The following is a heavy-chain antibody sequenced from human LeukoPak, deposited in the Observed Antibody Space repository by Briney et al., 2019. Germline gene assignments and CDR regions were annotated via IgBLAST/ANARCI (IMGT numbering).Heavy chain of an antibody. V-gene: IGHV1-18*01. Sequence: GASVKVSCTASGYTFSSYGIIWVRQAPGQGLEWMGWISGYNGNTNYAQKFQGRVTMTTDTSTTTAYMELRSLRSDDTAVYYCVRQVDITMALPDYWGQGTLVTVSS. D-gene: IGHD5-18*01. CDR2: ISGYNGNT. CDR3: VRQVDITMALPDY. J-gene: IGHJ4*02. CDR1: GYTFSSYG.